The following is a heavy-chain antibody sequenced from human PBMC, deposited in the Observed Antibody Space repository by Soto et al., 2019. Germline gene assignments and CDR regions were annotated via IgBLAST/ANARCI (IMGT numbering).Heavy chain of an antibody. CDR3: ARANAYDTPFDY. V-gene: IGHV4-59*01. D-gene: IGHD3-22*01. J-gene: IGHJ4*01. Sequence: SETLSLTCTVSGGSISSYYWSWIRQPPGKGLEWIGYIYYSGSTNYNPSLKSQVTISVDTSTSTAYMELSSLISEDTAVYYCARANAYDTPFDYWGHGTLVTVSS. CDR2: IYYSGST. CDR1: GGSISSYY.